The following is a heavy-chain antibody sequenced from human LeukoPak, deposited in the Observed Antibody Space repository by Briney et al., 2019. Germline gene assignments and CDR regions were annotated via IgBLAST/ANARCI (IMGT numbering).Heavy chain of an antibody. V-gene: IGHV4-59*01. J-gene: IGHJ4*02. D-gene: IGHD3-16*02. Sequence: PSETLSLTCTVSGGSISSYYWSWIRQPPGKGLEWIGYIYYSGSTNYNPSLKSRVTISVDTYKNQSSLKLSSVTAADTAVYYCARWFGGVINWGQGTLVTVSS. CDR2: IYYSGST. CDR1: GGSISSYY. CDR3: ARWFGGVIN.